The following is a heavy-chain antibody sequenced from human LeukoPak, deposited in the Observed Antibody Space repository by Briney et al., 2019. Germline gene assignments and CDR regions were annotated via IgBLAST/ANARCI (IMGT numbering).Heavy chain of an antibody. D-gene: IGHD6-13*01. CDR2: ISYDGSNK. CDR1: GFTFSSYA. Sequence: GGSLRLSCAASGFTFSSYAMHWVRQAPGKGLEWVAVISYDGSNKYYADSVKGRFTISRDNSKNPLYLQMNSLRAEDTAVYYCARGALEAAAGLTLDYWGQGTLVTVSS. J-gene: IGHJ4*02. V-gene: IGHV3-30-3*01. CDR3: ARGALEAAAGLTLDY.